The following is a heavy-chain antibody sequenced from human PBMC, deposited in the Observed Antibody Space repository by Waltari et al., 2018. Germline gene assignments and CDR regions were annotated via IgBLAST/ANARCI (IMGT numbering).Heavy chain of an antibody. CDR3: ARRRGGGYWYFDL. Sequence: EVQLVESGGGWVRLGGTLRTSGGGLGLPFGIYGRSWGRHSPGKGLEWVANIKQNGREKSYVDSVKGRFIISREDAQNSLYLQLNSLRAEDTAVYYCARRRGGGYWYFDLWGRGTLVTVSS. V-gene: IGHV3-7*01. CDR1: GLPFGIYG. D-gene: IGHD2-15*01. CDR2: IKQNGREK. J-gene: IGHJ2*01.